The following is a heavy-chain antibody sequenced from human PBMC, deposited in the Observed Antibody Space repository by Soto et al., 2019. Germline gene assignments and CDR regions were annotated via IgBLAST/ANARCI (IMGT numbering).Heavy chain of an antibody. V-gene: IGHV1-18*01. J-gene: IGHJ4*02. CDR3: ARSWKAYYYDSSGYGIDY. Sequence: ASVKVSCKASGYTFTSYGISWVRQAPGQGLDWMGWISAYNGNTNYAQKLQGRVTMTTDTSTSTAYMELRSLRSDDTAVYYCARSWKAYYYDSSGYGIDYWGQGTLVTVSS. CDR2: ISAYNGNT. CDR1: GYTFTSYG. D-gene: IGHD3-22*01.